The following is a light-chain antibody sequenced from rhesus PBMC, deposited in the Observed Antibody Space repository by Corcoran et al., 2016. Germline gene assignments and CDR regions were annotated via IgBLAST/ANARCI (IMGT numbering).Light chain of an antibody. J-gene: IGKJ2*01. CDR2: KAF. Sequence: DIQMTQSPSSLSASVGDRVTITCQASQGINNILAWYQQKPGKAPKLLIHKAFSLQSGVPSRLSGSESETNFTLTISCLQPEAFADYYCQHCYGTPLYSFSQGTKVEIK. V-gene: IGKV1-25*01. CDR3: QHCYGTPLYS. CDR1: QGINNI.